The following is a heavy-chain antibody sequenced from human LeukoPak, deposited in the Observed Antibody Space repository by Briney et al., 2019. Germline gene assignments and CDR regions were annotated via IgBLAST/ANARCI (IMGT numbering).Heavy chain of an antibody. CDR2: ISAYNGAT. J-gene: IGHJ6*02. D-gene: IGHD6-19*01. Sequence: ASVKVSCKASGYTVTSYGISWVRQAPGQGLDYMGWISAYNGATNLAQKFQGRVTLTTDSSTTTAYMELRSLTSDDTAVYYCARLYSSGWPLECMDVWGQGTTVTVSS. V-gene: IGHV1-18*01. CDR1: GYTVTSYG. CDR3: ARLYSSGWPLECMDV.